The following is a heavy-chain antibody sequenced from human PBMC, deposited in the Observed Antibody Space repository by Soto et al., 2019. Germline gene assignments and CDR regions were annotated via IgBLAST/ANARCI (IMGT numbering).Heavy chain of an antibody. D-gene: IGHD3-22*01. V-gene: IGHV4-59*01. CDR2: IYYSGST. CDR1: GGSISNYY. CDR3: ARLPWAYYDGIFDP. J-gene: IGHJ5*02. Sequence: SETLSLTCTVSGGSISNYYWSWIRHPPGKKLEWIGYIYYSGSTNYNPSLKSRVTISVDTSKNQFSLKLYSVTTADTAMYYCARLPWAYYDGIFDPWGQGTLVTVSS.